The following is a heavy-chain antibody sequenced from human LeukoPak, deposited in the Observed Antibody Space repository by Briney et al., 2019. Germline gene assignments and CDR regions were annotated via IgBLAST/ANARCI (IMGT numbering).Heavy chain of an antibody. CDR3: AKGGYYDSSGYFDFDY. CDR1: GFTFSSYS. D-gene: IGHD3-22*01. J-gene: IGHJ4*02. CDR2: ISASSSSI. Sequence: GGSLRLSCAASGFTFSSYSMHWVRQAPGKGLEWVSSISASSSSIYYADSVKGRFTISRDNAKNSLYLQMNSLRAEDTALYYCAKGGYYDSSGYFDFDYWGQGTLVTVSS. V-gene: IGHV3-21*04.